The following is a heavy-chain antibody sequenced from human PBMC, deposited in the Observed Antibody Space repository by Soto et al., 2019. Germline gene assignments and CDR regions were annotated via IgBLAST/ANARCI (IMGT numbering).Heavy chain of an antibody. CDR1: GFAFSSYA. Sequence: PVGSLRLSCAASGFAFSSYAMNWVRQAPGKGLEWVSTISSSGGSTYYADSVKGRFTVSRDNSKSTLYLQVNSLRAEETAVYYCARDPSTGLADYWGQGNLVTVSS. D-gene: IGHD3-9*01. CDR3: ARDPSTGLADY. CDR2: ISSSGGST. V-gene: IGHV3-23*01. J-gene: IGHJ4*02.